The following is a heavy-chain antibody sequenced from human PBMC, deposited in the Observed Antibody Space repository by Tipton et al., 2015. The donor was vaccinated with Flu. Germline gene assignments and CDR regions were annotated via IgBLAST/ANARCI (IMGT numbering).Heavy chain of an antibody. J-gene: IGHJ2*01. Sequence: TLSLTCAVYGGSFSGYYWSWIRQPPGKGLEWIGSIYYSGSTYYNPSLKSRVTISVDTSKNQFSLKLSSVTAADTAVYYCASTGRALPPRLWGRGTLVTVSS. V-gene: IGHV4-34*01. CDR3: ASTGRALPPRL. D-gene: IGHD1-14*01. CDR1: GGSFSGYY. CDR2: IYYSGST.